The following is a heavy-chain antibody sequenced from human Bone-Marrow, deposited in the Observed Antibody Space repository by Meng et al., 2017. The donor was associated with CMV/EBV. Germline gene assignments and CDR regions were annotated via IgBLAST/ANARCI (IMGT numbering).Heavy chain of an antibody. J-gene: IGHJ5*02. Sequence: GSLRLSCTVSGGSISSSSYYWGWIRQPPGKGLEWIGSIYYSGSTYYNPSLKSRVTISVDTSKNQFSLKLSSVTAADTAVYYCARGDSHDYSNYANWFDPWGQGTLVTVSS. V-gene: IGHV4-39*07. D-gene: IGHD4-11*01. CDR1: GGSISSSSYY. CDR3: ARGDSHDYSNYANWFDP. CDR2: IYYSGST.